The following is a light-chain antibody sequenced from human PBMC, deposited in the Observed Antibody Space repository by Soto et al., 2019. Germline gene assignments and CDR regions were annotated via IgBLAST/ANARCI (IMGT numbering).Light chain of an antibody. CDR2: DAS. J-gene: IGKJ4*01. V-gene: IGKV3-15*01. CDR3: QYYNNWLAT. Sequence: EIVLTQSPATLSLSPGERATLSCRASQSVRSYLAWYQQKPGQAPRLLIYDASTRATGVSARFSGSGSGTEFTLTISSLQSEDFTIYYCQYYNNWLATFGGGTKVEIK. CDR1: QSVRSY.